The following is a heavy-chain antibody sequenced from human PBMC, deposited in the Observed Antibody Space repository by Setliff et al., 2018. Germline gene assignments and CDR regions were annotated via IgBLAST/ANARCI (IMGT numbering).Heavy chain of an antibody. CDR3: AREPSTYYYGSGSLDGYLDY. CDR1: GGTLSSYA. V-gene: IGHV1-69*05. D-gene: IGHD3-10*01. Sequence: SVKVSCKASGGTLSSYAISWVRQAPGQGLEWMGGIIPIFGTANYAQKFQGRVTITRDTSASTAYMELSSLRSEDTAVYYCAREPSTYYYGSGSLDGYLDYWGQGTLVTVSS. CDR2: IIPIFGTA. J-gene: IGHJ4*02.